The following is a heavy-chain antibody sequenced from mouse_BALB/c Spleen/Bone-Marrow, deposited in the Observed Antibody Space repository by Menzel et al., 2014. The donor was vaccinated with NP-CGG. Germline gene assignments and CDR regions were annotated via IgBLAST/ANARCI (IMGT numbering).Heavy chain of an antibody. V-gene: IGHV5-9-3*01. CDR3: ARQENGSLDY. J-gene: IGHJ2*01. Sequence: EVQLVGSGGGLVKPGGSLKLSCAASGFTFSDYAVSWVRQSPEKRLEWVATITSGGGSTYYPDSVRGRFTISSDNAKNTLYLQMSSLRSEDTAMYYCARQENGSLDYWGQGTTLTVSS. CDR2: ITSGGGST. CDR1: GFTFSDYA.